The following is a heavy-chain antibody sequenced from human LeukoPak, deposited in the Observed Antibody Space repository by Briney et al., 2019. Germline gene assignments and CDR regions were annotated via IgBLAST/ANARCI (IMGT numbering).Heavy chain of an antibody. CDR1: GFTFSSYA. Sequence: GGSLRLSCAASGFTFSSYAMSWVRHAPGKGLEWVSAISGSGGGTYYADSVKGRFTISRDNSKNTLYLQMNSLRAEDTAVYYCAKDTPRGGGEYFDYWGQGTLVTVSS. J-gene: IGHJ4*02. V-gene: IGHV3-23*01. CDR2: ISGSGGGT. D-gene: IGHD3-10*01. CDR3: AKDTPRGGGEYFDY.